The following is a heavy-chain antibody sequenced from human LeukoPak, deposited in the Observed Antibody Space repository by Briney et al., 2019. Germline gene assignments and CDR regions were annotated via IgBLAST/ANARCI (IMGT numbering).Heavy chain of an antibody. CDR2: IKEDGSDT. CDR1: GFTFSTYA. V-gene: IGHV3-7*05. CDR3: AREWWYLDY. J-gene: IGHJ4*02. D-gene: IGHD2-15*01. Sequence: GGSLRLSCAASGFTFSTYAMTWVRQAPGRGLEWVARIKEDGSDTYYVDSVKGRFTISRDKAKKTVYLQMNSLRVEDTVVYYCAREWWYLDYWGQGTLVTVSS.